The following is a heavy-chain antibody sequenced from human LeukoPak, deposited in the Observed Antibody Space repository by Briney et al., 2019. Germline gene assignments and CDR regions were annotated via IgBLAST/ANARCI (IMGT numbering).Heavy chain of an antibody. Sequence: SETLSLTCAVYGGSFSGYYWSWIRQPPGKGLEWIGEINHSGSTNYNPSLKSRVTISVDTSKNQFSLKLSSVTAADTAVYYCARPQELWFNGYFDLWGRGTLVTVSS. CDR3: ARPQELWFNGYFDL. CDR1: GGSFSGYY. CDR2: INHSGST. J-gene: IGHJ2*01. V-gene: IGHV4-34*01. D-gene: IGHD5-18*01.